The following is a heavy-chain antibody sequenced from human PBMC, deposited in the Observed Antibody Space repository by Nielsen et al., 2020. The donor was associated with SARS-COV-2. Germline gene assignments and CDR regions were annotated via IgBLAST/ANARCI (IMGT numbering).Heavy chain of an antibody. Sequence: SVKVSCKASGGTFSSYAISWVRQAPGQGLEWMGGIIPIFGTANYAQKFQGRVTITADKSTSTAYMELSSLRSEDTAVYYCARDPPPTAMDPHYYYYGMDVWGQGTTVTVSS. D-gene: IGHD5-18*01. CDR3: ARDPPPTAMDPHYYYYGMDV. CDR1: GGTFSSYA. V-gene: IGHV1-69*06. CDR2: IIPIFGTA. J-gene: IGHJ6*02.